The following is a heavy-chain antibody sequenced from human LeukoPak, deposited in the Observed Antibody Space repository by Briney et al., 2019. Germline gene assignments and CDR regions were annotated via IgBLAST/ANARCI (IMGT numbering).Heavy chain of an antibody. CDR2: IKQDGSEK. V-gene: IGHV3-7*03. D-gene: IGHD4/OR15-4a*01. CDR1: GFTLSSYW. J-gene: IGHJ4*02. Sequence: GGSLRLSCAASGFTLSSYWMSWVRQAPGKGLEWVANIKQDGSEKYYVDSVKGRFTISRDNFKNTLYLQMNSLRAEDTAVYYCARRAGAYSHPYDYWGQGTLVTVSS. CDR3: ARRAGAYSHPYDY.